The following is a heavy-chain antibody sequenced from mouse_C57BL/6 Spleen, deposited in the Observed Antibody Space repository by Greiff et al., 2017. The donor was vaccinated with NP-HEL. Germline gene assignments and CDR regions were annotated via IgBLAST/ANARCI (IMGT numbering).Heavy chain of an antibody. CDR1: GFSLTSYG. Sequence: VQLVESGPGLVQPSQSLSITCTVSGFSLTSYGVHWVRQSPGKGLEWLGVIWSGGSTDYNAAFISRLSISKDNSKSQVFFKMNSLQADDTAIYYCARKVPHYYGSGYFDVWGTGTTVTVSS. V-gene: IGHV2-2*01. CDR2: IWSGGST. D-gene: IGHD1-1*01. J-gene: IGHJ1*03. CDR3: ARKVPHYYGSGYFDV.